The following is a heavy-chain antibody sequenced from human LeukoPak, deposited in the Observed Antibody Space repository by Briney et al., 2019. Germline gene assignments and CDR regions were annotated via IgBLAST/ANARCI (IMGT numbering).Heavy chain of an antibody. Sequence: GGSLRLSCAASGFTFSSYGMHWVRQAPGKGLEWVAVIWYDGSNKYYADSVKGRFTISRDNSKNTLYLQMNSLRVEDTAVYYCAKDLYGDYGPFDYWGQGTLVTVSS. CDR2: IWYDGSNK. D-gene: IGHD4-17*01. V-gene: IGHV3-30*02. CDR3: AKDLYGDYGPFDY. J-gene: IGHJ4*02. CDR1: GFTFSSYG.